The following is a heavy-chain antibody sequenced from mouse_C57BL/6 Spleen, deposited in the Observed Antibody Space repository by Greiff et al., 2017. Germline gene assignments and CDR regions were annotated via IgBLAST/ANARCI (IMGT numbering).Heavy chain of an antibody. V-gene: IGHV1-52*01. Sequence: QVQLQQPGAELVRPGSSVKLSCKASGYTFTSYWLHWVKQRPIQGLEWIGNIDPSDSETHYNQKFKDKATLTVDKSSSTAYMQLSSLTSEDSAVYYCARTGAEGYFGVWGTGATVTVAS. J-gene: IGHJ1*03. CDR1: GYTFTSYW. CDR2: IDPSDSET. CDR3: ARTGAEGYFGV. D-gene: IGHD4-1*01.